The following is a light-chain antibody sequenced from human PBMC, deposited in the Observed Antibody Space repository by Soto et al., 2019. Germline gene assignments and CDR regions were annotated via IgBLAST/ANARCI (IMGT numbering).Light chain of an antibody. J-gene: IGLJ2*01. CDR1: TGAVTSNHH. V-gene: IGLV7-46*01. Sequence: QTVVTQEPSLTVSPGGTVTLTCGSSTGAVTSNHHPYWFQQKAGQAPRTLIYDTSNRHSWTPARFSGSFRGDKAALTLSGAEPEEEAQYCCLLSDNGARVFGGGTKLTVL. CDR3: LLSDNGARV. CDR2: DTS.